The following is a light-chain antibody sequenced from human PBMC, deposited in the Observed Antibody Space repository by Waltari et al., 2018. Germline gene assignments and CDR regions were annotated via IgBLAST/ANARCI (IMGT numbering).Light chain of an antibody. J-gene: IGLJ3*02. Sequence: SNNLTQPPSVSVSPGQTARITCSGDALAKQYAYWYQQKPGQAPVVVIYKDTQRPSGIPERFSGSTSGTTVTLTITGVQAEDEADYYCQSTDSSASVWVFGGGAKLTV. CDR1: ALAKQY. CDR2: KDT. CDR3: QSTDSSASVWV. V-gene: IGLV3-25*03.